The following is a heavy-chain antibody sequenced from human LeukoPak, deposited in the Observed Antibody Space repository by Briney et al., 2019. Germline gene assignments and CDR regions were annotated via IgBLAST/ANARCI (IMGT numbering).Heavy chain of an antibody. D-gene: IGHD4-17*01. CDR3: AREGDYGDYSKSFYYMDV. Sequence: SETLSLTCTVSGGYISSYYWSWIRQSAAKGLEWIGRIHTSENTDYNPSLKSRVTISVDMSTSQFSLRLTSVTAADTAVYYCAREGDYGDYSKSFYYMDVWGKGTTVTVSS. CDR2: IHTSENT. V-gene: IGHV4-4*07. J-gene: IGHJ6*03. CDR1: GGYISSYY.